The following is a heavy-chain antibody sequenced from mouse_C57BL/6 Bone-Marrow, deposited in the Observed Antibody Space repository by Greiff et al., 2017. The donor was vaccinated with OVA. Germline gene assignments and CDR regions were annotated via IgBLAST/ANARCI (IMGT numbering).Heavy chain of an antibody. CDR2: IRNKPNGSTT. CDR3: ARYKGRVAVDYFDY. J-gene: IGHJ2*01. Sequence: EVQLVESGGGLVQPGDSLSLSCAASGFTFTNYYMSRCLHPPGKALHCISLIRNKPNGSTTEYSASVKGRFTISRDNSQSILYLQMNALRAEDSATYYSARYKGRVAVDYFDYWGQGTALTVSS. D-gene: IGHD1-1*01. V-gene: IGHV7-3*01. CDR1: GFTFTNYY.